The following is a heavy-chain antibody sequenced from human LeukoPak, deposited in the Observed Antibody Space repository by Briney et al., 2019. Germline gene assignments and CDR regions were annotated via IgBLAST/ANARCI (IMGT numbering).Heavy chain of an antibody. CDR3: ARVWTGRTLYYYDSSGYYPFDY. J-gene: IGHJ4*02. V-gene: IGHV1-2*02. CDR1: GYTFTGYY. D-gene: IGHD3-22*01. CDR2: INPNSGGT. Sequence: WASVKVSCKASGYTFTGYYMHWERQAPGQGLEWMGWINPNSGGTNYAQKFQGRVTMTRDTSISTAYMELSRLRSDDTAVYYCARVWTGRTLYYYDSSGYYPFDYWGQGTLVTVSS.